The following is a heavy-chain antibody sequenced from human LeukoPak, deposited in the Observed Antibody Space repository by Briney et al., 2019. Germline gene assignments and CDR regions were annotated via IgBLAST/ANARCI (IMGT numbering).Heavy chain of an antibody. J-gene: IGHJ4*02. Sequence: GGSLRLSCAASGFTFSSYAMHWVRQAPGKGLVWVSRIASDGSSTTYADSVKGRFSISRDNAKNTLYLQMNSLRVEDTAVYYCARGRPHGNDYRGQGTLVTVSS. CDR3: ARGRPHGNDY. V-gene: IGHV3-74*01. D-gene: IGHD4-23*01. CDR1: GFTFSSYA. CDR2: IASDGSST.